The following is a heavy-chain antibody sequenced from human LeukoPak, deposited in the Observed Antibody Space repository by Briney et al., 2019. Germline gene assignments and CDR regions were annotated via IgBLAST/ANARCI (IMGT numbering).Heavy chain of an antibody. CDR3: AKDIGGDYVVGYFDY. CDR1: GFTFDDYA. CDR2: ISWNSGSI. V-gene: IGHV3-9*01. Sequence: GGSLRLSCAASGFTFDDYAMHWVRQAPGKGLEWVSGISWNSGSIGYADSVKGRFTISRDNAKTSLYLQMNSLRAEDTALYYCAKDIGGDYVVGYFDYWGQGTLVTVSS. D-gene: IGHD4-17*01. J-gene: IGHJ4*02.